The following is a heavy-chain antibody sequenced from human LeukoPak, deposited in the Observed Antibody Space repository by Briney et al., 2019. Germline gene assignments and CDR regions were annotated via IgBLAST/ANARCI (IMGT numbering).Heavy chain of an antibody. CDR3: ASRHPRSGYYSGFFDY. CDR1: GGTFSSYA. J-gene: IGHJ4*02. V-gene: IGHV1-69*05. D-gene: IGHD3-22*01. CDR2: IIPIFGTA. Sequence: SLKVSCKASGGTFSSYAISWVRQAPGQGLEWMGGIIPIFGTANYAQKFQGRVTITTDESTSTAYMELSSLRSEDTAVYYCASRHPRSGYYSGFFDYWGQGTLVTVSS.